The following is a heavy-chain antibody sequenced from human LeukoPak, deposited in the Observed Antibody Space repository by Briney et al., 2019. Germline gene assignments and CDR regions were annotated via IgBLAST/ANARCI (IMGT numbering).Heavy chain of an antibody. V-gene: IGHV3-30*04. CDR1: GFTFSSYA. Sequence: GRSLRLSCAASGFTFSSYAMHWVRQAPGKGLEWVALISYDGSNKYYADSVKARFIISRDNSKNTVYLQMNSLRAEDTAVYYCAKAPFGELLSFPSGNWFDPWGQGTLVTVSS. D-gene: IGHD3-10*01. J-gene: IGHJ5*02. CDR3: AKAPFGELLSFPSGNWFDP. CDR2: ISYDGSNK.